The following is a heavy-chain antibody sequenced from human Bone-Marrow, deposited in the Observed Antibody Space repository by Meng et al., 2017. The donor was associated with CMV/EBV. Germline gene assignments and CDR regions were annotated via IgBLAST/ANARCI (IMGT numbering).Heavy chain of an antibody. J-gene: IGHJ4*02. V-gene: IGHV3-74*01. CDR1: GFTVSSNY. D-gene: IGHD3-10*01. CDR2: INSDGSST. Sequence: GESLKISCAASGFTVSSNYMSWVRQAPGKGLVWVSRINSDGSSTSYADSVKGRFTISRDNAKNTLYLQMNSLRAEDTAGYYCARRGGGFDYWGQGTLVTVSS. CDR3: ARRGGGFDY.